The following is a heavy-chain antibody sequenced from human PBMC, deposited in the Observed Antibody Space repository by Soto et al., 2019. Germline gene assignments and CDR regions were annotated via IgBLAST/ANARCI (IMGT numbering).Heavy chain of an antibody. CDR1: GFTFSSYD. D-gene: IGHD2-15*01. Sequence: PGGSLRLSCAASGFTFSSYDMHWVRQATGKGLEWVSAIGTAGDTYYPGSVKGRFTISRENAKNSLYLQMNSLRAGDTAVYYCARVAQERGGYCSGGSCYIDYWGQGTMVTVSS. CDR2: IGTAGDT. J-gene: IGHJ4*02. V-gene: IGHV3-13*04. CDR3: ARVAQERGGYCSGGSCYIDY.